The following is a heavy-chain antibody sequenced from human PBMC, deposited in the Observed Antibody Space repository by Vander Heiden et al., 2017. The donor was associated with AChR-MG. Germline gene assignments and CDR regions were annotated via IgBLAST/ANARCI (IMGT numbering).Heavy chain of an antibody. CDR3: AHQAYYDILTGYYHPGLFDP. CDR1: GFSLSTSGVG. J-gene: IGHJ5*02. D-gene: IGHD3-9*01. CDR2: IYWDDDK. Sequence: QITLKESGPTLVKPTQTLTLTCTFSGFSLSTSGVGVGWIRQPPGQALEWLALIYWDDDKRYSPSLKSRLTITKDTSKNQVVLTMTKMDPVDTATYYCAHQAYYDILTGYYHPGLFDPWGQGTLVTVSS. V-gene: IGHV2-5*02.